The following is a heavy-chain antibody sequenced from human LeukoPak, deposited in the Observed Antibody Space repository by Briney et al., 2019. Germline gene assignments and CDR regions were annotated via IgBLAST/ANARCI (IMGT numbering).Heavy chain of an antibody. Sequence: GSLRLSCAASGFTFSSYAMSWVRQPPGKGLEWIGSIYYSGSTYYNPSLKSRVTISVDTSKNQFSLKLSSVTAADTAVYYCARPRRDTIDAFDIWGQGTMVTVSS. CDR1: GFTFSSYA. V-gene: IGHV4-39*01. J-gene: IGHJ3*02. D-gene: IGHD3-9*01. CDR3: ARPRRDTIDAFDI. CDR2: IYYSGST.